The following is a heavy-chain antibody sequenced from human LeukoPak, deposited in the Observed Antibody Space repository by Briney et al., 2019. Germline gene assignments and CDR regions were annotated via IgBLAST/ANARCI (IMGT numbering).Heavy chain of an antibody. V-gene: IGHV3-30*18. CDR2: IPHDGSNK. CDR3: AKVRDALAAAALGGFDP. J-gene: IGHJ5*02. Sequence: PGGSLRLSCAASGFTFSSYGMHWVRQAPGKGLEWVAIIPHDGSNKYYADSVKGRFTISRDNSTNTLYLQMTSLRAEDTAVYYSAKVRDALAAAALGGFDPSGQGTLVTVSS. CDR1: GFTFSSYG. D-gene: IGHD6-13*01.